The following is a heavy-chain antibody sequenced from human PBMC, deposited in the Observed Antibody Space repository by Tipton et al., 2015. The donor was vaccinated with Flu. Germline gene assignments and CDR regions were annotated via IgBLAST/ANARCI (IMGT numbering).Heavy chain of an antibody. CDR2: ISSSGSTI. CDR1: GSTFSDYY. D-gene: IGHD2-15*01. Sequence: QVQLVQSGGGLVKPGGSLRFSCAASGSTFSDYYMSWIRQAPGKGLEWLSYISSSGSTIYYADSVKGRFTISRDNAKNSLYLQMNSLRAEDTAVYYCARNSKVVVAVKGYFEYWGQGTPVTVSP. J-gene: IGHJ4*02. V-gene: IGHV3-11*01. CDR3: ARNSKVVVAVKGYFEY.